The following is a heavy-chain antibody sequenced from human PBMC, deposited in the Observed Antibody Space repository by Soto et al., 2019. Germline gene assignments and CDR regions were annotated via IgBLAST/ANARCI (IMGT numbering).Heavy chain of an antibody. CDR3: ARRRRMVRGVTNYYYYGMDV. Sequence: SETLSLTCAVYGGSFSAYYWSWVRQPPGKGLEWIGEIIHSESTKYNPSLKSRVTISVDTSKNQFSLKLSSVTAADTAVYYCARRRRMVRGVTNYYYYGMDVWGQGTTVTVSS. D-gene: IGHD3-10*01. V-gene: IGHV4-34*12. J-gene: IGHJ6*02. CDR1: GGSFSAYY. CDR2: IIHSEST.